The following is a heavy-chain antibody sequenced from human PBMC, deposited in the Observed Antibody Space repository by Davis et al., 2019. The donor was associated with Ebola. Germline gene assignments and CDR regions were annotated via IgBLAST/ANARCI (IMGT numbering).Heavy chain of an antibody. Sequence: PGGSLRLSCAASGFTFSNAWMSWVRQAPGKGLEWVGRIQSKTDGGTTDYAAAVKGRITISRDDSKNTLFLQMNSLKTEDTAVYYCTTDGRYCSTTSCYNIDYWGQGTLVTVSS. D-gene: IGHD2-2*02. J-gene: IGHJ4*02. V-gene: IGHV3-15*01. CDR3: TTDGRYCSTTSCYNIDY. CDR1: GFTFSNAW. CDR2: IQSKTDGGTT.